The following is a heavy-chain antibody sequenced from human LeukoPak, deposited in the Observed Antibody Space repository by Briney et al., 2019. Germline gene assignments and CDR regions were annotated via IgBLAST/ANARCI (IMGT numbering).Heavy chain of an antibody. V-gene: IGHV4-31*03. J-gene: IGHJ5*02. CDR3: ARGGYYDSSGFWFDP. CDR2: IYYSGST. CDR1: GGSISSGGYY. D-gene: IGHD3-22*01. Sequence: SQTLSLTCTVSGGSISSGGYYWSWIRQHPGKGLEWTGYIYYSGSTYYNPSLKSRVTISVDTSKNQFSLKLSSVTAADTAVYYCARGGYYDSSGFWFDPWGQGALVTVSS.